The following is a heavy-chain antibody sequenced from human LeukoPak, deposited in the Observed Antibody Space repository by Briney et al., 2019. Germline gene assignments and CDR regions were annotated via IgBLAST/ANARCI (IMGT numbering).Heavy chain of an antibody. CDR1: GFTFSSYT. J-gene: IGHJ4*02. V-gene: IGHV3-21*01. Sequence: GGSLRPSCTTSGFTFSSYTMNWVRQAPGKGLDWVSSISSSSSDIYYADSVKGRFTIFRDNAKNSVYLQMNSLRAEDTAVYYCARAMAVPANNDYWGQGTLVTVSS. CDR2: ISSSSSDI. D-gene: IGHD5-24*01. CDR3: ARAMAVPANNDY.